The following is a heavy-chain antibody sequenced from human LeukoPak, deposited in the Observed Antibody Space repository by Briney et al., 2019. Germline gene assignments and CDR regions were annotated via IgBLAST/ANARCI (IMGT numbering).Heavy chain of an antibody. Sequence: GSLRLSCAASGFTFSSYSMNWVRQAPGKGLEWVSSISSSSSYIYYADSVKGRFTISRDNAKNSLYLQMNSLRAEDTAVYYCARDSEQWLVNWFDPWGQGTLVTVSS. CDR1: GFTFSSYS. CDR2: ISSSSSYI. V-gene: IGHV3-21*01. D-gene: IGHD6-19*01. J-gene: IGHJ5*02. CDR3: ARDSEQWLVNWFDP.